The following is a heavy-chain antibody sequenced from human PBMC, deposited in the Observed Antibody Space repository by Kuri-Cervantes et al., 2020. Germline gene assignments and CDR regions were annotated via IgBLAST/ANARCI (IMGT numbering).Heavy chain of an antibody. V-gene: IGHV3-30*03. CDR3: ARANLPYFDWLFSDAFDI. J-gene: IGHJ3*02. D-gene: IGHD3-9*01. CDR1: GFTFSSYG. CDR2: ISYDGSNK. Sequence: GGSLRLSCAASGFTFSSYGMHWVRQAPGKGLEWVAVISYDGSNKYYADSVKGRFTISRDNSKNTLHLQMNSLRAEDTAVYYCARANLPYFDWLFSDAFDIWGQGTMVTVSS.